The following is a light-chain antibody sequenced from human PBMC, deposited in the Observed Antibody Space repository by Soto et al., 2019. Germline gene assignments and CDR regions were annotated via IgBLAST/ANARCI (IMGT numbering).Light chain of an antibody. Sequence: DIQLTQSPSFLSASVGDRVTITCRASPGISSYLAWYQQKPGKAPKLLIYAASTLQSGVPSRFSGRGSWTEFTLTISSLQPEDVATYYCQQLNSYPRTFGQGTKVEIK. V-gene: IGKV1-9*01. J-gene: IGKJ1*01. CDR1: PGISSY. CDR3: QQLNSYPRT. CDR2: AAS.